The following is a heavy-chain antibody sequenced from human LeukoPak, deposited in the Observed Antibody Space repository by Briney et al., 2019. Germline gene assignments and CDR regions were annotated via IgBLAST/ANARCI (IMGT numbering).Heavy chain of an antibody. CDR2: VSHDGSRK. CDR1: GFTFSTYG. Sequence: GGSLRLSCAASGFTFSTYGINWVRQAPGKGLEWVAVVSHDGSRKYYADSVKGRFTISRDNSKNTLYLQLNSLRVEDTAVYYCAKDSLGYCSSTGCLVPFDYWGQGTLVTVSS. J-gene: IGHJ4*02. CDR3: AKDSLGYCSSTGCLVPFDY. V-gene: IGHV3-30*18. D-gene: IGHD2-2*01.